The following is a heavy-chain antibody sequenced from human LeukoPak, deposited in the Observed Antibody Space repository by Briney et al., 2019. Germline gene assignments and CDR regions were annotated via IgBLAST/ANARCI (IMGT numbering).Heavy chain of an antibody. Sequence: QPGGSLRLSCAASGFTFSYYTVLGVRQAPGKGLEWVAVISYDGSNKYYADSVKGRFTISRDNSKNTLYLQMNSLRAEDTAVYYCARVLNYYDSSGYYFYYWGQGTLVTVSS. D-gene: IGHD3-22*01. J-gene: IGHJ4*02. CDR1: GFTFSYYT. V-gene: IGHV3-30-3*01. CDR2: ISYDGSNK. CDR3: ARVLNYYDSSGYYFYY.